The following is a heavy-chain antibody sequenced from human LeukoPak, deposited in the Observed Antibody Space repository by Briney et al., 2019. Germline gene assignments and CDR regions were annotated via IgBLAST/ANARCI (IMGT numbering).Heavy chain of an antibody. CDR3: ARLESTTYYDILTGYRSLDY. Sequence: GESLKISCNGSGYXFTSYWIGWVRQMPGKGLEWMGIIYPGDSDTRYSPSFQGQVTISADKSISTAYLQWSSLKASDTAMYYCARLESTTYYDILTGYRSLDYWGQGTLVTVSS. V-gene: IGHV5-51*01. D-gene: IGHD3-9*01. CDR1: GYXFTSYW. CDR2: IYPGDSDT. J-gene: IGHJ4*02.